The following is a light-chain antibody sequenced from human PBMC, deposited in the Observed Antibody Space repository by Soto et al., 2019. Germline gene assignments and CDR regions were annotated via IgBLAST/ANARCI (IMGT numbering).Light chain of an antibody. J-gene: IGKJ1*01. CDR2: DAS. V-gene: IGKV3-15*01. Sequence: EIVMTQSPATLSVSPGERATLSCRASQSLSSSLAWYQQKPGQAPRLLIYDASTRATDIPARFSGSGSGTEFTLTISSLQSEDFAVYSCLQYSCWRTFGQGTKVEIK. CDR3: LQYSCWRT. CDR1: QSLSSS.